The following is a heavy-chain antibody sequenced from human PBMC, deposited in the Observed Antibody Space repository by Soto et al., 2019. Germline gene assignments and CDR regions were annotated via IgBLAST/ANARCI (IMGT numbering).Heavy chain of an antibody. CDR1: GFTFSSYP. V-gene: IGHV3-21*06. CDR3: ARVRLPHDSNPYNMDV. D-gene: IGHD2-15*01. Sequence: SLTRSYGASGFTFSSYPMHWVLPAPGMVLEWVSSIGSTGSYIYSADSLRGRVTISRYNAKNSLFLEITNLTADDSATYYCARVRLPHDSNPYNMDVWGQGTAVTVSS. CDR2: IGSTGSYI. J-gene: IGHJ6*03.